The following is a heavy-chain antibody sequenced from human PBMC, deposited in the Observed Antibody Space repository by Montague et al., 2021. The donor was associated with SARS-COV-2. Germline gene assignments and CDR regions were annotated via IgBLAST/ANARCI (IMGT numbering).Heavy chain of an antibody. J-gene: IGHJ4*02. CDR2: INHSGST. CDR3: AGDRYSSSWYGQKYYFDY. CDR1: GASFSGYY. V-gene: IGHV4-34*01. Sequence: SETLSLTCAVYGASFSGYYWSWIRQPPGKGLEWIGEINHSGSTNYNPSLKSRVTISVDTSKNQFSLKLSSVTAADTAVYYCAGDRYSSSWYGQKYYFDYWGQGTLVTVSS. D-gene: IGHD6-13*01.